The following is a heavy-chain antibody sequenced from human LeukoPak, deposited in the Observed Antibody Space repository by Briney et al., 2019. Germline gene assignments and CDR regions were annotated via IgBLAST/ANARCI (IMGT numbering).Heavy chain of an antibody. D-gene: IGHD4-11*01. V-gene: IGHV3-21*01. J-gene: IGHJ3*02. CDR2: ISSSSYI. CDR1: GFTFSSHS. Sequence: GGSLRLSCAASGFTFSSHSMNWVRQTPGRGLEWVSSISSSSYIYYADSMKGRFTISRDNAKNSLYLQMNSLRAEDTAVYYCARGYSNYGYTFDMWGQGTMVTVSS. CDR3: ARGYSNYGYTFDM.